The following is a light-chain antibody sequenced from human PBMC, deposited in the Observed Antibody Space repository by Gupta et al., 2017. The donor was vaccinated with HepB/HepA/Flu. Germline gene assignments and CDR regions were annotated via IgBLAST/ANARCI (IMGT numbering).Light chain of an antibody. CDR1: SSDVGGYNY. J-gene: IGLJ3*02. V-gene: IGLV2-14*03. CDR2: DVS. CDR3: SSYTSSSTLV. Sequence: QSALTPPASVSGPPGQSLTISCTGTSSDVGGYNYVSWYQQHPGKAPKLMIFDVSNRPSGVSNRFSGSKSGNTASLTISGLQAEDEADYYCSSYTSSSTLVFGGGTKLTVL.